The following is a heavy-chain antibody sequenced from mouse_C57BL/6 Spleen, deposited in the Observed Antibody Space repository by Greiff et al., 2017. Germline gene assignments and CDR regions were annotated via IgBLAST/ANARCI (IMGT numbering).Heavy chain of an antibody. J-gene: IGHJ3*01. D-gene: IGHD2-5*01. CDR1: GYTFTSYW. Sequence: QVQLQQPGAELVKPGASVKLSCKASGYTFTSYWMHWVKQRPGRGLEWIGRIDPNSGGTKYNEKFKSKDTLTVDKPSSTAYMQLSSLTSEDSEVYDCASGTTSYYSNWFADWGQGTLVTVSA. CDR3: ASGTTSYYSNWFAD. CDR2: IDPNSGGT. V-gene: IGHV1-72*01.